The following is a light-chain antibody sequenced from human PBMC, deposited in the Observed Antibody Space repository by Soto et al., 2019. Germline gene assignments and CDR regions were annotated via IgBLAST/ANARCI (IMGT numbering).Light chain of an antibody. V-gene: IGKV3-20*01. CDR2: GAS. J-gene: IGKJ4*01. Sequence: EIVLTQSPGTLSLSPGERATLSCRASQSVSSNYLAWYQQKPGQAPRLLIYGASSRATGIPDRFSGSGSGTDFSLTISSLQSEDFAVYYCQQYNNWPPLTFGGGTKMEIK. CDR3: QQYNNWPPLT. CDR1: QSVSSNY.